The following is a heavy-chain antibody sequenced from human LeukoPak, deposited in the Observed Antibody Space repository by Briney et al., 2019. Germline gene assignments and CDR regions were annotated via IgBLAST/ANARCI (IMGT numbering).Heavy chain of an antibody. CDR2: IYSGGST. CDR1: GFTVSSNY. Sequence: GSLRLSCAASGFTVSSNYMSWVRQAPGKGLEWVSSIYSGGSTYYADSVKGRFTISRDNSKNTVYLQMNSLRAEDTAVYFCARVRLDRSERNLDAFENWGQGTMVTVSS. D-gene: IGHD1-14*01. CDR3: ARVRLDRSERNLDAFEN. V-gene: IGHV3-53*01. J-gene: IGHJ3*02.